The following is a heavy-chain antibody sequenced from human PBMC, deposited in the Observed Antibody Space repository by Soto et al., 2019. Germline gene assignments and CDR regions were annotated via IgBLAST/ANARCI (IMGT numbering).Heavy chain of an antibody. CDR1: GGSISSYY. V-gene: IGHV4-59*12. CDR2: IYYSGST. D-gene: IGHD4-17*01. CDR3: ANYPTTVTSDY. J-gene: IGHJ4*02. Sequence: SETLSLTCTVSGGSISSYYWSWLRQPPGKGLEWIGYIYYSGSTYYNPSLKSRVTISVDRSKNQFSLKLSSVTAADTAVYYCANYPTTVTSDYWGQGTLVTVSS.